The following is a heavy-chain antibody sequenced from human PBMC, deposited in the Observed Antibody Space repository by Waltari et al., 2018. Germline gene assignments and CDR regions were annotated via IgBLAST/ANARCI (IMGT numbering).Heavy chain of an antibody. J-gene: IGHJ4*02. V-gene: IGHV3-21*01. D-gene: IGHD4-17*01. CDR1: GFTFSSYS. CDR3: APTAVTYDY. CDR2: ISTSTKYI. Sequence: EVQLVASGGGVVKPGGSLRHSCAGCGFTFSSYSLTWVRQAPGKGLEWVSCISTSTKYIRYADAVKGRFTISRDNAKNSLYLQMNNLRAEETAVYYCAPTAVTYDYWGQGILVTVSS.